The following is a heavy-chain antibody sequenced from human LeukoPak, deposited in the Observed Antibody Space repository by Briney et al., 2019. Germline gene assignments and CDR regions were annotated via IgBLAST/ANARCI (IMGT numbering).Heavy chain of an antibody. J-gene: IGHJ4*02. CDR1: GGSFGGYY. CDR3: AREIVVPRHFDY. Sequence: SETLSLTCAVYGGSFGGYYWSWIRQPPGKGLEWIGEINHSGSTNYNPSLKSRVTISVDTSKNQFSLKLSSVTAADTAVYYCAREIVVPRHFDYWGQGTLVTVSS. V-gene: IGHV4-34*01. CDR2: INHSGST. D-gene: IGHD2-21*01.